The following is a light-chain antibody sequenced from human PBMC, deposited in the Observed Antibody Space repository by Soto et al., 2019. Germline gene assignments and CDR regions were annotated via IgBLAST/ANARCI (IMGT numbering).Light chain of an antibody. CDR2: KND. J-gene: IGLJ2*01. CDR1: KSNIGSNF. CDR3: AAWDDTLSGPI. V-gene: IGLV1-47*01. Sequence: QLVLTQPPSASGTPGQRVSFSCSGSKSNIGSNFVFWYQQLPGTAPKLLMYKNDQRPSGVPDRFSGSKSGTSASLAISGLRSEDEGDYYCAAWDDTLSGPIFGGGTKVTVL.